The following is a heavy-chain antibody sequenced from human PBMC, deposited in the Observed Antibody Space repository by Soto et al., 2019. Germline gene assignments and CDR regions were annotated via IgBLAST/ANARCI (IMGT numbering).Heavy chain of an antibody. V-gene: IGHV3-7*01. J-gene: IGHJ4*02. Sequence: EVHLVESGGGLVQPGGSLRLSCAASGFSFEIYWMGWVRQAPGKGLEWVANINPDGSGEYYLDSVKGRFNISRDNAKNSVYLQMNSLVGDDTAVYYCARENWFFDYWGQGTPVTVSS. D-gene: IGHD3-10*01. CDR1: GFSFEIYW. CDR2: INPDGSGE. CDR3: ARENWFFDY.